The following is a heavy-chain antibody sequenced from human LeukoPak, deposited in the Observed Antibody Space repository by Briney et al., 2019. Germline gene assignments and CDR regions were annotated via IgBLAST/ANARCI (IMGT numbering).Heavy chain of an antibody. Sequence: GGSLRLSCAASGFTFSNYWMNWVRHTPGKGLEWVANIEGDGSETNYMDSVKGRFTISRDNAKKSLHLQMNSLRAEGTGVYYCAGGSGWLIDYWGQGTLVTVSS. V-gene: IGHV3-7*03. CDR2: IEGDGSET. CDR3: AGGSGWLIDY. CDR1: GFTFSNYW. D-gene: IGHD6-19*01. J-gene: IGHJ4*02.